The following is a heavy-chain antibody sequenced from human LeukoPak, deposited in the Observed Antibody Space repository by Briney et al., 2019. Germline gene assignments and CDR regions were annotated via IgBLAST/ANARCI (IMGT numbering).Heavy chain of an antibody. J-gene: IGHJ3*02. D-gene: IGHD3-16*01. Sequence: ASVKVSCKASGYTFTGYYMHWVRQAPGQGLEWMGWINPNSGGTNYAQKFQGWVTMTRDTSISTAYMELSRLRSDDTAVYYCARAGVWGSRPLHAFDIWGQGTMVTVSS. CDR2: INPNSGGT. CDR1: GYTFTGYY. CDR3: ARAGVWGSRPLHAFDI. V-gene: IGHV1-2*04.